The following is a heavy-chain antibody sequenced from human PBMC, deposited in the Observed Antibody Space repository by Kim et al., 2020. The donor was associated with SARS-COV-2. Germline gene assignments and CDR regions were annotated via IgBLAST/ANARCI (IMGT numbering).Heavy chain of an antibody. CDR1: GLTFSKFP. CDR3: ARDPLYDSSGYNAFDI. Sequence: GGSLRLSCAASGLTFSKFPMSWVRQAPGKGPEWVSGMSGSGARIYYADSVKGRFTISRDNSKNTLYLQMTSLRAEDTAIYYCARDPLYDSSGYNAFDIWGQGTMVTVSS. V-gene: IGHV3-23*01. D-gene: IGHD3-22*01. CDR2: MSGSGARI. J-gene: IGHJ3*02.